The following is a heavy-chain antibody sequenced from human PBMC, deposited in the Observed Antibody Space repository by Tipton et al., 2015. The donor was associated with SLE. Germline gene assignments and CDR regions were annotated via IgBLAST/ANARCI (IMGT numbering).Heavy chain of an antibody. Sequence: TLSLTCTVSGGAIADYYCGWIRQPPGKGLEWIGFIYTSGSTNYNPPLKSRVTISVDTSKNQFSLTLSSVTAADTAGYYCARGAPSGYHFDCWGQGTLVTVSS. D-gene: IGHD3-22*01. CDR3: ARGAPSGYHFDC. CDR1: GGAIADYY. J-gene: IGHJ4*02. V-gene: IGHV4-4*08. CDR2: IYTSGST.